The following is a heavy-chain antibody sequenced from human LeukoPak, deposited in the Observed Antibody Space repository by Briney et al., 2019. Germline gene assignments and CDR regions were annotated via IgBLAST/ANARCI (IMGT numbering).Heavy chain of an antibody. CDR2: IYTSGST. CDR1: GDSISGYY. Sequence: PSETLSLTCTVSGDSISGYYWSWIRQPAGKGLEWIGRIYTSGSTNYNPSLKSRVTISVDTSKNQFSLKLSSVTAADTAVYYCAREIRSSSGYYMDVWGKGTTVTVSS. V-gene: IGHV4-4*07. D-gene: IGHD6-6*01. J-gene: IGHJ6*03. CDR3: AREIRSSSGYYMDV.